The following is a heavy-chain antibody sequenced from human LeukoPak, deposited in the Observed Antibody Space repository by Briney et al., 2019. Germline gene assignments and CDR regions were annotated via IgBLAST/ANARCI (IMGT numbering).Heavy chain of an antibody. V-gene: IGHV3-64D*06. J-gene: IGHJ6*04. CDR2: ISINVGST. CDR3: VKDPYCSSTSCYEGDYYGMDV. CDR1: GFTFSSYA. Sequence: GRSLRLSCSASGFTFSSYAMHWVRHAPQKGLEYASAISINVGSTYYTDSFKGRFTISRDNSKNSLYLQMSSLRAEDTAVYYCVKDPYCSSTSCYEGDYYGMDVWGKGTTVTVSS. D-gene: IGHD2-2*01.